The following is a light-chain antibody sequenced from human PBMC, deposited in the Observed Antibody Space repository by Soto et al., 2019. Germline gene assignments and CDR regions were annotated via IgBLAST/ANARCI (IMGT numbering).Light chain of an antibody. Sequence: DIQMTQSPSSVSASVGDRVTITCRASQGLSGWLAWYQQKPGQAPTLLIYSGSSLQRGVSSRFSGSGGGTDFTLTISSLQPEDFATYYGQQSDSFPITLGQGTRLEIK. CDR3: QQSDSFPIT. CDR2: SGS. J-gene: IGKJ5*01. V-gene: IGKV1D-12*01. CDR1: QGLSGW.